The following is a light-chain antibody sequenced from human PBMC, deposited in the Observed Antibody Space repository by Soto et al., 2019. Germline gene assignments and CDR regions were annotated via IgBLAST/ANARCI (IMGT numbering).Light chain of an antibody. CDR2: AAS. V-gene: IGKV1-27*01. CDR3: QKYESVPLP. J-gene: IGKJ4*01. CDR1: QGINNF. Sequence: DIQMTQSPSSLSASVGDRVTITCRASQGINNFVAWYQQKPGEVPKLLIYAASTLQSGVPSRFSGSGFGTDFFPPTGSLDPEDVATYYCQKYESVPLPFGGGTGWRSN.